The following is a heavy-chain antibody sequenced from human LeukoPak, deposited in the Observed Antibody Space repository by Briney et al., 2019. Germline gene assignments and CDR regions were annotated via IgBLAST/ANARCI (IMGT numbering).Heavy chain of an antibody. J-gene: IGHJ3*02. CDR1: GYTFTGYY. Sequence: ASVKVSCKASGYTFTGYYMHWVRPAPGQGLEWMGRINPNSGGTNYAQKFQGRVTMTRDTSISTAYTELSRLRSDDTAVYYCARLTGRIRDAFDIWGQGTMVTVSS. V-gene: IGHV1-2*06. CDR2: INPNSGGT. CDR3: ARLTGRIRDAFDI. D-gene: IGHD1-14*01.